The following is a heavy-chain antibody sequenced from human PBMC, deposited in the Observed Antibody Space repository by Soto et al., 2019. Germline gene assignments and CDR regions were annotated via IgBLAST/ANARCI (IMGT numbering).Heavy chain of an antibody. CDR2: ILNDGSNK. D-gene: IGHD1-26*01. Sequence: QVQLVESGGGVVQPGRSLRLSCAASGFTFSSYAMHWVRQAPGKGLEWVAVILNDGSNKYYADSVKGRFTISRDNSKNTLYLQMNSLRHEDTAMYYCARDGIVGATRGYYFDYWGQGTLVTVSS. V-gene: IGHV3-30-3*01. CDR1: GFTFSSYA. J-gene: IGHJ4*02. CDR3: ARDGIVGATRGYYFDY.